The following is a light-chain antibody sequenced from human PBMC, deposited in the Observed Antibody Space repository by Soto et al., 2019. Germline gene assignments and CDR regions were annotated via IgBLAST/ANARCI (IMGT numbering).Light chain of an antibody. CDR2: GAS. CDR3: QQYGSSPRT. CDR1: QSVDSNY. J-gene: IGKJ1*01. V-gene: IGKV3-20*01. Sequence: EIVLTQCPGTLSLSPGERATLSCRASQSVDSNYLSWYQQKPGQGPRLLIYGASNRATDIPGRFSGSGSGTDFNLTISRLEPEDFAVYYCQQYGSSPRTFGQGTKVEIK.